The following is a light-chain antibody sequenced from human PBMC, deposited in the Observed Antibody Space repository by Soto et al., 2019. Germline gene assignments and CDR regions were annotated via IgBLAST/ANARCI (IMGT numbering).Light chain of an antibody. V-gene: IGLV2-14*01. J-gene: IGLJ1*01. CDR1: SSDVGGYNY. Sequence: QSVLTQPASVSGSPGQSITISCTGTSSDVGGYNYVSWYQQHPGKAPKLMIYDVSNRPSGVSNRFSGSKSGNTASLTISGLQAEDEADYYCSSYTSGGVFGTGTKLTVL. CDR2: DVS. CDR3: SSYTSGGV.